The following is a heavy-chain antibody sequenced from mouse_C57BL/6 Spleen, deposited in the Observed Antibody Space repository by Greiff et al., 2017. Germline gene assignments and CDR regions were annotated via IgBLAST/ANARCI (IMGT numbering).Heavy chain of an antibody. V-gene: IGHV1-81*01. CDR3: ARRGYDAGAYAMDY. CDR1: GYTFTSYG. D-gene: IGHD2-2*01. J-gene: IGHJ4*01. CDR2: IYPRSGNS. Sequence: VQLQQSGAGLARPGASVKLSCKASGYTFTSYGISWVKQSTGQGLEWIGEIYPRSGNSYYTEKFKGKATLTADKSSSTAYMELRSLTSEDSAVYFCARRGYDAGAYAMDYWGQGTSVTVSS.